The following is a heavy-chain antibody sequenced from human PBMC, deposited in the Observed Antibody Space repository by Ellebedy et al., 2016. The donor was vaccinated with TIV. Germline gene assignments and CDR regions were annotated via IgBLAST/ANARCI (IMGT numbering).Heavy chain of an antibody. J-gene: IGHJ4*02. V-gene: IGHV6-1*01. Sequence: MPSETLSLTCAISGDSVSSNSAAWNWIRQSPSRGLEWLGRTYYRSRWYTDYAVSVQSRITIKPDTSKNRFSLQLNSVTPEDTAVYYCAGTTALYSYDNRPFHYWGQGILVTVSS. D-gene: IGHD3-22*01. CDR2: TYYRSRWYT. CDR3: AGTTALYSYDNRPFHY. CDR1: GDSVSSNSAA.